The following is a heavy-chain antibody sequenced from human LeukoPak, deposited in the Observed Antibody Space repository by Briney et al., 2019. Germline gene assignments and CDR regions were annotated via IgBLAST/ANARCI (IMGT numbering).Heavy chain of an antibody. V-gene: IGHV4-31*03. D-gene: IGHD5-18*01. CDR1: GGSISSGGYY. J-gene: IGHJ4*02. Sequence: PSETLSLTCTVSGGSISSGGYYWSWIRQLPGKGLGWIGYIYYSGSTYYHPSLKGRVTISVDTSKNQFSLNLSSVTAADTAMYYCARLSYSYGYAFDYWGQGSLVPVSS. CDR3: ARLSYSYGYAFDY. CDR2: IYYSGST.